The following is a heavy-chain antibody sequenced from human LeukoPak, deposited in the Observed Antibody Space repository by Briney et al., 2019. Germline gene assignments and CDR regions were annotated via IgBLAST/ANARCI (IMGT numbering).Heavy chain of an antibody. V-gene: IGHV4-59*01. D-gene: IGHD2-15*01. CDR1: GGSISSYY. CDR3: ARGSEEYCSGGSCYYSILDY. J-gene: IGHJ4*02. Sequence: SETLSLTCTVSGGSISSYYWSWIRQPPGKGLEWIGYIYHSGSTKYNPSLKSRVTISVDTSKNQFSLKLSSVTAADTAVYYCARGSEEYCSGGSCYYSILDYWGQGTLVTVSS. CDR2: IYHSGST.